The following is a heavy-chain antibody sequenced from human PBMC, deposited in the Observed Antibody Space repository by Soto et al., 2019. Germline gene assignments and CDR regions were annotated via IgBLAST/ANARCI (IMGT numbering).Heavy chain of an antibody. CDR1: GASIRSGGYY. CDR3: ARIEMASIK. Sequence: SETLSLTCIVSGASIRSGGYYWSWLRQSPGKGLEWIGHIYYTGSTFYSPSPKSRLTISLDTSKNQFSLDLRSVTAADTAMYYCARIEMASIKWGRGTLVTVSS. J-gene: IGHJ4*02. CDR2: IYYTGST. V-gene: IGHV4-31*03.